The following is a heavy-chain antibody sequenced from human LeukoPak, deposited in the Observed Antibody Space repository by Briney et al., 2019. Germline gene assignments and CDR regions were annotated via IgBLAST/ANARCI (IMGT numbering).Heavy chain of an antibody. CDR2: ISGSGGST. J-gene: IGHJ4*02. V-gene: IGHV3-23*01. CDR3: AKRYGDYESFDY. CDR1: GFTFSSYA. D-gene: IGHD4-17*01. Sequence: GGSLRLSCAASGFTFSSYAMSWVRQAPGKGLEWVSAISGSGGSTYYADSVKGRFTISRDNSKNTLYLQMNSLRAGDTAVYYCAKRYGDYESFDYWGQGTLVTVSS.